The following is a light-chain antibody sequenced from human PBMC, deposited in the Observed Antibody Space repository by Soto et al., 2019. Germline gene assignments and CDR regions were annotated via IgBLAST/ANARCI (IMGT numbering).Light chain of an antibody. CDR3: QSYDNSLGGVV. V-gene: IGLV1-40*01. J-gene: IGLJ2*01. Sequence: QSVLTQPPSVSGAPGQRVTISCSGSSSNIGAAYDVHWYQQVPGTAPKLLIYGNNNRPSGVPDRFSGSKSGTSASLAITGLQAEDEADYYCQSYDNSLGGVVFGGGTKLTVL. CDR2: GNN. CDR1: SSNIGAAYD.